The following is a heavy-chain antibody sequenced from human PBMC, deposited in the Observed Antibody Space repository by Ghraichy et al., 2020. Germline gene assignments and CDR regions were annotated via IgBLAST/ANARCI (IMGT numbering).Heavy chain of an antibody. V-gene: IGHV4-59*01. J-gene: IGHJ6*02. CDR1: GGSISSYY. CDR3: ARVQLIDYYYGMDV. CDR2: IYYSGST. Sequence: SQTLSLTCTVSGGSISSYYWSWIRQPPGKGLEWIGYIYYSGSTNYNPSLKSRVTISVDTSKNQFSLKLSSVTAADTAVYYCARVQLIDYYYGMDVWGQGTTVTVSS. D-gene: IGHD5-18*01.